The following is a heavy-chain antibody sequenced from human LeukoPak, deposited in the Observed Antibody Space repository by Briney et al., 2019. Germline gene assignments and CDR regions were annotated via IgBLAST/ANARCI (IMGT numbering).Heavy chain of an antibody. CDR1: GITFSSYW. CDR3: TRHQTPYYDFWS. V-gene: IGHV3-7*03. J-gene: IGHJ4*02. Sequence: PGGSLRLSCAASGITFSSYWMSWVRQAPGKGLEWVANIKEDGSEKYYVDSVKGRFTISRDNAKNSLYLQMNSLRAEDTAVHYCTRHQTPYYDFWSWGQGTLVTVSS. D-gene: IGHD3-3*01. CDR2: IKEDGSEK.